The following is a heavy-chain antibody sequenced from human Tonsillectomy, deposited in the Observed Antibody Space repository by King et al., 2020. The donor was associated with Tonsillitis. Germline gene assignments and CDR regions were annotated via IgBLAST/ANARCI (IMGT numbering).Heavy chain of an antibody. Sequence: QLQESGPGLVKASETLSLTCTVSGGSITSFYWSWIRQPPGKGLEWIGYSHSTGSTNYNPSLKSRATISVDTSKNQFSLRLSSVTAADTAVDYCARYVAVAGTNWYLDLWGRGTLVPVSS. CDR1: GGSITSFY. D-gene: IGHD6-19*01. J-gene: IGHJ2*01. V-gene: IGHV4-59*01. CDR3: ARYVAVAGTNWYLDL. CDR2: SHSTGST.